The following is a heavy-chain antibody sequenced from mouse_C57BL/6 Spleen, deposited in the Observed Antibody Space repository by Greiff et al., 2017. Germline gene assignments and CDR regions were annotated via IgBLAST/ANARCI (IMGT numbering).Heavy chain of an antibody. D-gene: IGHD3-2*02. CDR1: GYTFTDYF. Sequence: VQLVESGAELVRPGASVKLSCKASGYTFTDYFINWVKQRPGQGLEWIARIYPGSGNTYYNEKFKGKATLTAEKSSSTAYMQLSSLTSEDSAVYFCGRCGSGYLDYWGQGTTLTVSS. CDR2: IYPGSGNT. CDR3: GRCGSGYLDY. J-gene: IGHJ2*01. V-gene: IGHV1-76*01.